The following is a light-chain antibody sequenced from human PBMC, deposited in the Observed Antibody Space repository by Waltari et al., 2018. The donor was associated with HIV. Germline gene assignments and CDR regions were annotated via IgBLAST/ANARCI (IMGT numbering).Light chain of an antibody. Sequence: QAVLTQPASLSASPGTSASLTCSLRSGINVDTYRIYWYQQKPGSPPQYLLKYKSGSDGQQGSGVPSRFSGSKDASANAGILLISGLQSEDEADYYCMIWHSSAWVFGGGTKLTVL. J-gene: IGLJ3*02. CDR1: SGINVDTYR. V-gene: IGLV5-45*01. CDR2: YKSGSDG. CDR3: MIWHSSAWV.